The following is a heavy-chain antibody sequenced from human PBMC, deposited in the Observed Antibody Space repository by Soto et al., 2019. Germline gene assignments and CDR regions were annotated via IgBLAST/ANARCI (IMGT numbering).Heavy chain of an antibody. D-gene: IGHD6-25*01. CDR1: GHSFPGNY. CDR2: INPNTGGT. CDR3: AKASAAATSWFVS. J-gene: IGHJ5*01. V-gene: IGHV1-2*02. Sequence: GASVKVSCKASGHSFPGNYIHWVRQAPGQGLEWMGWINPNTGGTNNAQEFQGRVTMTRDSSISTVYMEMSSLRSDDTAVYYCAKASAAATSWFVSWGQGTLVTVSS.